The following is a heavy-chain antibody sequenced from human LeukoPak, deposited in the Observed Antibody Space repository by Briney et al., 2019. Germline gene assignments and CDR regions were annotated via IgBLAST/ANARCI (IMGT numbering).Heavy chain of an antibody. CDR1: GFTFISSW. V-gene: IGHV3-15*01. J-gene: IGHJ4*02. CDR3: ARGGPVATINYFDY. CDR2: IRSTPDGGAT. D-gene: IGHD5-12*01. Sequence: GSLRLSCAASGFTFISSWMTWVRQAPGKGLEWVGRIRSTPDGGATDYAAPVKGRFTISRDNAKNSLYLQMNSLRAEDTAVYYCARGGPVATINYFDYWGQGTLVTVSS.